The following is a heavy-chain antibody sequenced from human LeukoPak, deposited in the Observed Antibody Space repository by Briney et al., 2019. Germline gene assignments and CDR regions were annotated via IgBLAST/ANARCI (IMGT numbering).Heavy chain of an antibody. D-gene: IGHD6-19*01. CDR2: INPNSGGT. Sequence: ASVTVSCKASGYTFTGYYMHWVRQAPGQGLEWMGWINPNSGGTNYAQKFQGRVTMTRDTSISTAYMELSRLRSDDTAVYYCARGGSGWYFNTDYWGQGTLVTVSS. J-gene: IGHJ4*02. CDR3: ARGGSGWYFNTDY. V-gene: IGHV1-2*02. CDR1: GYTFTGYY.